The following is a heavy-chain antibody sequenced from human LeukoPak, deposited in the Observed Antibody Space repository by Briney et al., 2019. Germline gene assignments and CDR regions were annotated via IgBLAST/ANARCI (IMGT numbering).Heavy chain of an antibody. CDR3: ARGSEADYGDLTRSY. CDR1: GFTFSSYE. CDR2: ISSSGSSI. V-gene: IGHV3-48*03. Sequence: GGSLRLSCAASGFTFSSYEMNWVRQAPGKGLEWVSYISSSGSSIYYADSVKGRFTISRDNAKNSLYLQMNSLRAEDTAVYYCARGSEADYGDLTRSYWGQGTLVIVSS. D-gene: IGHD4-17*01. J-gene: IGHJ4*02.